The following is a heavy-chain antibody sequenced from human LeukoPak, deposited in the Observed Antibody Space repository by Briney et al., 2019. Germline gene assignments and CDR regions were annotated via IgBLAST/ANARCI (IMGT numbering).Heavy chain of an antibody. CDR1: GGSFSGYY. Sequence: PSETLSLTCAVYGGSFSGYYWSWIRQPPGKGLECIGEINLSGSTNYNPSLKSRVTISVDTSKNQFSLKLTSVTAADTAVYYCARGGVLLLKFDPWGQGTLVTVSS. V-gene: IGHV4-34*01. CDR3: ARGGVLLLKFDP. D-gene: IGHD3-10*01. J-gene: IGHJ5*02. CDR2: INLSGST.